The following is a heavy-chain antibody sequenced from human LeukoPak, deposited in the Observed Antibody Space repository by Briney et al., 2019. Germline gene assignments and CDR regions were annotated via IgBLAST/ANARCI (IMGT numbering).Heavy chain of an antibody. Sequence: ASVMVSCKASGYTFTSYDINWVRQATGQGLEWMRWMNPNSGNTGYAQKFQGRVTMTRNTSISTAYMELSSLRSEDTAVYYCARRQVSSGWYWLVRSGFDYWGQGTLVTVSS. CDR2: MNPNSGNT. CDR1: GYTFTSYD. CDR3: ARRQVSSGWYWLVRSGFDY. J-gene: IGHJ4*02. V-gene: IGHV1-8*01. D-gene: IGHD6-19*01.